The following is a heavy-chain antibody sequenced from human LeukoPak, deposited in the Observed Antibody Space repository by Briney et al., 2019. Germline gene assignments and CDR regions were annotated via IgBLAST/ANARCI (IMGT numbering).Heavy chain of an antibody. V-gene: IGHV4-59*01. J-gene: IGHJ4*02. CDR3: ARVAGYSYGYGIDY. D-gene: IGHD5-18*01. Sequence: SETLSLTCTVSGGSISSYYWSWIRQPPGKGLEWIGYIYYSGSTNYNPSLKSRVTISVDTSKNQFSLKLSSVTAADTAVYYCARVAGYSYGYGIDYWGQGTLVTVSS. CDR2: IYYSGST. CDR1: GGSISSYY.